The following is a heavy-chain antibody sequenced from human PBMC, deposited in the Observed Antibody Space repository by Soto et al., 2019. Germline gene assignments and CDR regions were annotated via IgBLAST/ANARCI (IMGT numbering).Heavy chain of an antibody. V-gene: IGHV1-3*01. CDR1: REAYKADS. Sequence: GASVNPCWEGPREAYKADSRRWARQSRGNGLEWMGWNNSGNGKKKYSQKFQDRVTITSDTSAKTAYMELRSLGSEDTAVYYCASEWVEIPVSAVLNPSLGMDAWGHGTPV. J-gene: IGHJ6*02. D-gene: IGHD1-7*01. CDR2: NNSGNGKK. CDR3: ASEWVEIPVSAVLNPSLGMDA.